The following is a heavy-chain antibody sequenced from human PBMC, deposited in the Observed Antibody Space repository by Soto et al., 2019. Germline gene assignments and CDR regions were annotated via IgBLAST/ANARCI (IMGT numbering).Heavy chain of an antibody. Sequence: SVEVSCKGSGGTFSSYAISWVRQAPGQGLEWMGGIIPIFGTANYAQKFQGRVTITADESTSTAYMELSSMRSEDTAVYYCASXYYYNSSGYLLALSFDYWGQGTLVTVSS. CDR2: IIPIFGTA. J-gene: IGHJ4*02. D-gene: IGHD3-22*01. V-gene: IGHV1-69*13. CDR3: ASXYYYNSSGYLLALSFDY. CDR1: GGTFSSYA.